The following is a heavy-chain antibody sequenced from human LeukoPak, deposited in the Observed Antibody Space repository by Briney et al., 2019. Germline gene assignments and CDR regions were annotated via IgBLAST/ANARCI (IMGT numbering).Heavy chain of an antibody. CDR1: GFSLSTSGVG. D-gene: IGHD1-7*01. V-gene: IGHV2-5*01. J-gene: IGHJ4*02. Sequence: SGPTLVNPTQTLTLTCTFSGFSLSTSGVGVGWIRQPPGKALEWLALIYWNDDKSYSPSLKSRLTITKDTSKNQVVLTMTNMDPVDTATYYCALQPLTGTTVNYFDYWGQGTLVTVSS. CDR2: IYWNDDK. CDR3: ALQPLTGTTVNYFDY.